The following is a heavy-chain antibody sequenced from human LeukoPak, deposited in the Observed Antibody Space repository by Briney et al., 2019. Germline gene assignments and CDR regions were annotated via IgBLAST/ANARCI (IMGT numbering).Heavy chain of an antibody. D-gene: IGHD3-22*01. CDR1: GFTFSSYE. CDR3: ARDRDISGQKTPLDY. J-gene: IGHJ4*02. CDR2: ISSSGSTI. V-gene: IGHV3-48*03. Sequence: GGSLRLSCAASGFTFSSYEMNWVRQAPGKGLEWVSYISSSGSTIYYADSVKGRFTISRDNAKNLLYLQMNSLRAEDTAVYYCARDRDISGQKTPLDYWGQGTLVTVSS.